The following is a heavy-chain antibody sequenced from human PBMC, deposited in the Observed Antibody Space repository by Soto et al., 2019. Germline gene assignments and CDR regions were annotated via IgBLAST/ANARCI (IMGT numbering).Heavy chain of an antibody. D-gene: IGHD2-8*01. Sequence: TLSLTCAVYGGSFSGYYWSWIRQPPGKGLEWIGEINHSGSTNYNPSLKSRVTISVDTSKNQFSLKLSSVTAADTAVYYCATLYCTNGVCYENDAFDIWGQGTMVTVSS. CDR1: GGSFSGYY. CDR2: INHSGST. V-gene: IGHV4-34*01. CDR3: ATLYCTNGVCYENDAFDI. J-gene: IGHJ3*02.